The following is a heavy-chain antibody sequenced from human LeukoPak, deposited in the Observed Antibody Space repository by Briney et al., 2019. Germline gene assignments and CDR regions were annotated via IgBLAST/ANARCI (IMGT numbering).Heavy chain of an antibody. D-gene: IGHD5-12*01. CDR2: ISSYGDTT. CDR1: GFTFSGYA. Sequence: GGSLRLSCAASGFTFSGYAMHCVRQAPGKGLEYVSAISSYGDTTYYANSVKGRFTISRDNSKNTLFLQMNSLRAEDTAVYYYAKDREGLSSGYDLEYFDYWGQGTLVTVSS. CDR3: AKDREGLSSGYDLEYFDY. J-gene: IGHJ4*02. V-gene: IGHV3-64*01.